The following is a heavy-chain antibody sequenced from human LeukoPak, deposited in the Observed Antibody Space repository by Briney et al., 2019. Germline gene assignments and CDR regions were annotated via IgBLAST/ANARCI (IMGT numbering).Heavy chain of an antibody. J-gene: IGHJ5*02. CDR2: ISSSGSTI. CDR1: GFTFSDYY. V-gene: IGHV3-11*01. D-gene: IGHD3-22*01. CDR3: ARDPRDKSGYYALAPNNLVDP. Sequence: GGSLRLSCAASGFTFSDYYMSWIRQAPGKGLEWVSYISSSGSTIYYADSVKGRFTISRDNAKNSLYLQMNSLRAEDTAVYYCARDPRDKSGYYALAPNNLVDPLGQGTLVTVSS.